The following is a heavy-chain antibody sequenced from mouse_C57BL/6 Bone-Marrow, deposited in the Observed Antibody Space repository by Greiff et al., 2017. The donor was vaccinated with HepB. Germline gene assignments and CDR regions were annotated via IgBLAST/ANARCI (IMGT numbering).Heavy chain of an antibody. CDR3: ASPMITFYYAMDY. Sequence: VQLQESGPGLVQPSQSLSITCTVSGFSFTSYGVHWVRQSPGKGLEWLGVIWRGGSTDYNAAFMSRLSITKDNSKSQVFFKMNSLQADDTAIYYCASPMITFYYAMDYWGQGTSVTVSS. CDR1: GFSFTSYG. D-gene: IGHD2-4*01. J-gene: IGHJ4*01. CDR2: IWRGGST. V-gene: IGHV2-5*01.